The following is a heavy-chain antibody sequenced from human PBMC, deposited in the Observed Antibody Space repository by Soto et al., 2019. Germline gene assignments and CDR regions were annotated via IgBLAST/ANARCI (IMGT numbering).Heavy chain of an antibody. D-gene: IGHD3-3*01. CDR2: IHHSGST. CDR1: GGSFSGYY. Sequence: SETLSLTCAVYGGSFSGYYWSWIRQPPGKGLEWIGEIHHSGSTHYNPSFTSRGTISVDTSKNQFSLKLSSVTAADTAVYYCASSPYETYHFWSGSPPYHWYFDLWGPGTLGTVSS. V-gene: IGHV4-34*01. J-gene: IGHJ2*01. CDR3: ASSPYETYHFWSGSPPYHWYFDL.